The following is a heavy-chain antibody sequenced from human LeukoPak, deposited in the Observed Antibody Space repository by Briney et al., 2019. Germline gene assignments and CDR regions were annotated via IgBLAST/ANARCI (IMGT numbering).Heavy chain of an antibody. Sequence: SSQTVSCKASLNTFTGYYMHLLPHSPAQFFHSLRWINPNSRSTNYAQKFSGSVTMTRATSISTASMELSRLRSDDTAVYYCARGYSSGWYDSWGQGTLVTVSP. CDR3: ARGYSSGWYDS. J-gene: IGHJ5*01. CDR2: INPNSRST. V-gene: IGHV1-2*02. D-gene: IGHD6-19*01. CDR1: LNTFTGYY.